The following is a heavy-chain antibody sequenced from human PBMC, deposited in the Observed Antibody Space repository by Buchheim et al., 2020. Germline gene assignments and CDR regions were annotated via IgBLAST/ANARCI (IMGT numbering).Heavy chain of an antibody. CDR1: GFTFSSYA. J-gene: IGHJ4*03. Sequence: VHLVESGGGLVKPGGSLRLSCAASGFTFSSYAMSWVRQAPGKGLEWVAVISYDGKNKDYAESVKGRFTISRDNSKHTVDLEMNSLRGDDTAVYYCATNAVAGHEGYWGQGT. CDR2: ISYDGKNK. V-gene: IGHV3-30*04. CDR3: ATNAVAGHEGY. D-gene: IGHD6-19*01.